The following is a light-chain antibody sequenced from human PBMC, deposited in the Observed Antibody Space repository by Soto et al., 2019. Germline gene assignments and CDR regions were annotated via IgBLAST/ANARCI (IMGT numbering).Light chain of an antibody. Sequence: DIRLTQSPSFLSASVGDRVTVTCRASQTINDYLAWFQKKEGKAPELLIYPASTLQGGVPSRFSGHGFGIELTLTIISLQTEDFATYYCQQRRAYPHTFGQETKLAI. J-gene: IGKJ2*01. V-gene: IGKV1-9*01. CDR3: QQRRAYPHT. CDR1: QTINDY. CDR2: PAS.